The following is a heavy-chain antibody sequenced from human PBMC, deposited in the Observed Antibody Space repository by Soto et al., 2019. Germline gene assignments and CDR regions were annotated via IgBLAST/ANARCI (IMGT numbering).Heavy chain of an antibody. CDR1: GGSISSSNYH. CDR3: ARQCRGVTCHWFVP. D-gene: IGHD2-15*01. Sequence: PSETLSLTCTVSGGSISSSNYHWGWIRQPPGKGLEWIGSIFYSGSTYYNPSLKSRVTISVDTSKNQFSLTLTSVTAADTAVYYCARQCRGVTCHWFVPRGQGTMVTVSS. J-gene: IGHJ5*02. CDR2: IFYSGST. V-gene: IGHV4-39*01.